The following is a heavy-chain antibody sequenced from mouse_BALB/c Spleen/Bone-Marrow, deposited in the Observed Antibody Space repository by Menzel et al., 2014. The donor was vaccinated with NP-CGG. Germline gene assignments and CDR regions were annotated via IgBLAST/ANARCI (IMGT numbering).Heavy chain of an antibody. D-gene: IGHD1-1*02. CDR2: ISSGSSTI. J-gene: IGHJ3*01. Sequence: EVKLVESGGGLVQPGGSRKLSCAASGFTFSSFGMHWVRQAPEKGLEWVAYISSGSSTIYYADTVKGRFTISRDNPKNTLFLQMTSLRPEDTAMYYCAKTHYGPTAWFAYWGQGTLVTVSA. CDR1: GFTFSSFG. V-gene: IGHV5-17*02. CDR3: AKTHYGPTAWFAY.